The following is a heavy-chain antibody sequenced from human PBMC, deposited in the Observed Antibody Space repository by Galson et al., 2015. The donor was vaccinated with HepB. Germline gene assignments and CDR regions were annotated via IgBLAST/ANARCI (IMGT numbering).Heavy chain of an antibody. Sequence: SLRLSCAASGFTFSSYSMNWVRQAPGKGLEWVSPISSYSSYIYYADSVKGRFTISRDNAKNSLYLQMNSLRAEDTAVYYCARAYCSGGSCYFGYWGQGTLVTVSS. J-gene: IGHJ4*02. V-gene: IGHV3-21*01. CDR2: ISSYSSYI. D-gene: IGHD2-15*01. CDR3: ARAYCSGGSCYFGY. CDR1: GFTFSSYS.